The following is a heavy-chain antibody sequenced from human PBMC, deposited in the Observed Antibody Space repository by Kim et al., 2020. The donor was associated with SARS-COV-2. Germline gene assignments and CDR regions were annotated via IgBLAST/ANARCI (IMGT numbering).Heavy chain of an antibody. CDR3: ARGYYYDSSGYYSDSPHYYYGMDV. V-gene: IGHV1-18*04. CDR1: GYTFTSYG. J-gene: IGHJ6*02. Sequence: ASVKVSCKASGYTFTSYGISWVRQAPGQGLEWMGWISAYNGNTNYAQKLQGRVTMTTDTSTSTAYMELRSLRSDDTAVYYCARGYYYDSSGYYSDSPHYYYGMDVWGQGTTVTVSS. CDR2: ISAYNGNT. D-gene: IGHD3-22*01.